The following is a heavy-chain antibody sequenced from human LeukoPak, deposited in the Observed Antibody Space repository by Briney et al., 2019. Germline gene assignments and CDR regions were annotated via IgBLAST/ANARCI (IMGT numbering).Heavy chain of an antibody. CDR3: TRDGSSGCNDY. CDR1: GFTFGDYA. D-gene: IGHD6-19*01. CDR2: IRSKAYGGTT. V-gene: IGHV3-49*03. Sequence: PGRSLRLSCTASGFTFGDYAMSWFRQAPGKGLEWVGFIRSKAYGGTTEYAAPVKGRFTISRDDSKSIAYLQMNSLKTEDTAVYYCTRDGSSGCNDYWGQGTLVTVSS. J-gene: IGHJ4*02.